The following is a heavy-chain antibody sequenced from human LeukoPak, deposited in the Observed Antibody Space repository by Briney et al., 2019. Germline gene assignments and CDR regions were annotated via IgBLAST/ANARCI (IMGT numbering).Heavy chain of an antibody. Sequence: ASVKVSCKASGGTFSSYAISWVRQAPGQGLEWMGGIIPIFGTANYAQKFQGRVTITADESTSTAYMELRSLRSDDTAVYYCARDGYSSSWYEDYWGQGTLVIVSS. CDR1: GGTFSSYA. D-gene: IGHD6-13*01. CDR2: IIPIFGTA. CDR3: ARDGYSSSWYEDY. J-gene: IGHJ4*02. V-gene: IGHV1-69*13.